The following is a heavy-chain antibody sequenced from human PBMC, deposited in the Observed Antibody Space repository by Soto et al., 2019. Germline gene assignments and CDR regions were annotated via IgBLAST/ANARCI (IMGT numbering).Heavy chain of an antibody. CDR2: INPKSGGT. J-gene: IGHJ6*02. Sequence: ASVKVSCKASGYSFTDYHIHWVRQAPGQGLEWLGRINPKSGGTSTAQKFQGWVTMTTDTSISTASMELTRLTSDDTAISYCARGDSTDCSNGVCSFFYNHDMDVWGQGTTVTVSS. CDR1: GYSFTDYH. D-gene: IGHD2-8*01. CDR3: ARGDSTDCSNGVCSFFYNHDMDV. V-gene: IGHV1-2*04.